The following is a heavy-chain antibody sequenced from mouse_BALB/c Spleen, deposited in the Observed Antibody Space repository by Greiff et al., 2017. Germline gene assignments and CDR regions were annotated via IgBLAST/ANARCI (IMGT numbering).Heavy chain of an antibody. V-gene: IGHV5-12-1*01. CDR2: ISSGGGST. J-gene: IGHJ3*01. CDR3: ARRGYGPAY. CDR1: GFAFSSYD. D-gene: IGHD2-10*02. Sequence: DVKLVESGGGLVKPGGSLKLSCAASGFAFSSYDMSWVRQTPEKRLEWVAYISSGGGSTYYPDTVKGRFTISRDNAKNTLYLQMSSLKSEDTAMYYCARRGYGPAYWGQGTLVTVSA.